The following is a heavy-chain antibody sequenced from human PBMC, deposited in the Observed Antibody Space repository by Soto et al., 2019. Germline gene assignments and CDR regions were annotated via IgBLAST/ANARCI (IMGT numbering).Heavy chain of an antibody. V-gene: IGHV3-48*03. CDR1: GFTFSTYE. J-gene: IGHJ3*02. CDR2: ISKNGIDI. D-gene: IGHD1-26*01. CDR3: APRKYGSFNIGASDI. Sequence: GGSLRLSCAASGFTFSTYEMNWVRQAPGKGLEWVSYISKNGIDIYYADSVKGRFTISRDNANNSLFLQMDSLRPEDTAVYYCAPRKYGSFNIGASDIWGQGTMVTVSS.